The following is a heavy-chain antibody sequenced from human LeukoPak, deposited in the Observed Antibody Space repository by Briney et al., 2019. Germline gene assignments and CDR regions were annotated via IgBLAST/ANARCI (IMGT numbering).Heavy chain of an antibody. V-gene: IGHV4-59*01. CDR3: ARDAGGTWFDP. CDR2: IKNNGGN. CDR1: GGSISTYS. Sequence: SETLSLTCTVSGGSISTYSWNWIRQSPGQGLEWIGYIKNNGGNYNNPSLKSRVTISLDTPKNQFSLKLTSVTAADTAVYYCARDAGGTWFDPWGQGTLVTVSS. J-gene: IGHJ5*02.